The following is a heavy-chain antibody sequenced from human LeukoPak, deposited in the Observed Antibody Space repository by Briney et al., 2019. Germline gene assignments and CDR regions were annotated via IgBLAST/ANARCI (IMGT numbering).Heavy chain of an antibody. CDR3: AREIEYCTNGVCFHWFDP. CDR1: GYTFTSYG. D-gene: IGHD2-8*01. CDR2: ISADNGNT. V-gene: IGHV1-18*01. Sequence: ASLKASCKASGYTFTSYGISWVRQAPGQGLEWMGWISADNGNTNYAQKLQGRVTMTTDTSTSTAYMELRSLRSDDTAVYYCAREIEYCTNGVCFHWFDPWGQGTLVTVSS. J-gene: IGHJ5*02.